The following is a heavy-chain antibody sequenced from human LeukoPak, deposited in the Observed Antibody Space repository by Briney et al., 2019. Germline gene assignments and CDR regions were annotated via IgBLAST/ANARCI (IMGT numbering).Heavy chain of an antibody. V-gene: IGHV3-30-3*01. Sequence: GGSLRLSCAASGFTFSSYAMHWVRQAPGKGLEWVAVISYDGSNKYYADSVKGRFPISRDNSKNTLYLQMNSLRADDTAVYYCEKGLRYSDNWGQGTLVTVSS. J-gene: IGHJ4*02. CDR1: GFTFSSYA. CDR2: ISYDGSNK. CDR3: EKGLRYSDN. D-gene: IGHD3-9*01.